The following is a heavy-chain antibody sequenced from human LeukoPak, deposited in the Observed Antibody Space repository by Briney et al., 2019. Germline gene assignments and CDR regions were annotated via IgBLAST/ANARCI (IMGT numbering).Heavy chain of an antibody. CDR2: IYYSEST. CDR1: GGSISSYY. CDR3: ARDQGSGSYNLDAFDI. D-gene: IGHD1-26*01. J-gene: IGHJ3*02. V-gene: IGHV4-59*01. Sequence: PSETLSLTCTVSGGSISSYYWSWIRQPPGKGLEWIGYIYYSESTNYNPSLRSRVTISVDTSKNQFSLKVRSVTAADTAVYYCARDQGSGSYNLDAFDIWGQGTMVTVSS.